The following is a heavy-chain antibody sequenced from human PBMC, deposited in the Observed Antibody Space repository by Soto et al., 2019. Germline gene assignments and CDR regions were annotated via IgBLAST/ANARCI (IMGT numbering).Heavy chain of an antibody. Sequence: QVQLVQSGAEVKKPGSSVKVSCKASGGTFSSYTISWVRQAPGQGLEWMGRIIPILGIANYAQKFQGRVTITADKSTSTAYMELSSLRSEHTAVYYCARGGIVVGTFDYWGQGTLVTVSS. CDR1: GGTFSSYT. V-gene: IGHV1-69*02. D-gene: IGHD2-21*02. J-gene: IGHJ4*02. CDR2: IIPILGIA. CDR3: ARGGIVVGTFDY.